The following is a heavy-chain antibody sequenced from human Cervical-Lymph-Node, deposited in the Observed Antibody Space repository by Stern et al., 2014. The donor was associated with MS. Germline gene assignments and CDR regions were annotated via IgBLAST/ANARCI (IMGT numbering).Heavy chain of an antibody. CDR2: TYPTGNT. Sequence: QVQLQESGPGLVKPSPTLSLTCTVSGGSISSNGYYWNWLRPHPGHGLEWIGYTYPTGNTYYNPSLQGRVTISIDPSKNHFSLKVTSVTAADTAVYYCARMPRTKGLFDYWGQGTLVTVSS. CDR1: GGSISSNGYY. CDR3: ARMPRTKGLFDY. V-gene: IGHV4-31*03. D-gene: IGHD1/OR15-1a*01. J-gene: IGHJ4*02.